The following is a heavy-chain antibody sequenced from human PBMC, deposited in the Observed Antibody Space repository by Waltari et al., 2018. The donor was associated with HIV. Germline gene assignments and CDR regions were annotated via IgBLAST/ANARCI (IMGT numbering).Heavy chain of an antibody. CDR3: ARGVSIVRGVMIRGHMDV. J-gene: IGHJ6*02. V-gene: IGHV1-18*01. D-gene: IGHD3-10*01. CDR2: ISGYNGNT. CDR1: GYTFSAYP. Sequence: VQLVQSGAEMMKPGASVKVSCRASGYTFSAYPISWVRQAPGQGLEWMGWISGYNGNTNYAQKFQGRGNMTTDTSTSTAHMELRSLRSDDTAVYYCARGVSIVRGVMIRGHMDVWGQGTTVTVSS.